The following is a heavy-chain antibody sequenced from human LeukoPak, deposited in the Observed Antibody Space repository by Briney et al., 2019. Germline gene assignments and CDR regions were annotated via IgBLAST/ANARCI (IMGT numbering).Heavy chain of an antibody. CDR2: IKQDGSEK. Sequence: GGSLRLSCAASGFTFSSYWMSWVRQAPGKGLEWVANIKQDGSEKYYVDSVKGRFTISRDNAKNSLYLQMNSLRAEDTAVYYCARLQKSMVRGVNYFDYWGQGTLVTVSS. CDR1: GFTFSSYW. D-gene: IGHD3-10*01. CDR3: ARLQKSMVRGVNYFDY. J-gene: IGHJ4*02. V-gene: IGHV3-7*02.